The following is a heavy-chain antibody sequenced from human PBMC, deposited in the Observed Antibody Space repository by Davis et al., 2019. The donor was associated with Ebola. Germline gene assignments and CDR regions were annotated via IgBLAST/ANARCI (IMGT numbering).Heavy chain of an antibody. CDR2: IFYSGST. Sequence: GSLRLSCTVSGSSISSHYWSWIRQPPGKGLEWIGYIFYSGSTTSNPSLKSRVTISVDTSKHQLSLKLTSVTAADTAVYYCARDRHDTSGYGFWGQGTLVTVSS. D-gene: IGHD3-22*01. J-gene: IGHJ4*02. CDR1: GSSISSHY. V-gene: IGHV4-59*11. CDR3: ARDRHDTSGYGF.